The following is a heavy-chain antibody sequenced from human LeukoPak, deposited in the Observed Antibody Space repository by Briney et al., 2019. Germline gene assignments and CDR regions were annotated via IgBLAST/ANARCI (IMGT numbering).Heavy chain of an antibody. CDR3: TRRAGGNLYDLDN. CDR2: VSGGGFDT. CDR1: GFTFSSYV. Sequence: PGGSLRLSCAASGFTFSSYVMSWVRQAPGKGLEWVSGVSGGGFDTYYTDSVKGRFTISRDNSKNMVYLQMNSLRAGDTAVYYCTRRAGGNLYDLDNWGQGTLVTVSS. V-gene: IGHV3-23*01. D-gene: IGHD2-8*02. J-gene: IGHJ4*02.